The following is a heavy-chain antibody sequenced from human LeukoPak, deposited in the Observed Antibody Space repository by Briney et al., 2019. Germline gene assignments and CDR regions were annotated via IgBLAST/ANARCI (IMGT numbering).Heavy chain of an antibody. CDR2: ISGNGHQT. CDR1: GFAFSRFA. CDR3: AKDANYYDSSGYLIPFDY. D-gene: IGHD3-22*01. V-gene: IGHV3-23*01. Sequence: GGSLRLSCSASGFAFSRFAMTWVRQLPGKGLDWVSSISGNGHQTYYGDSVKGRFSVSRDNSKNILYLQMDSLRADDSALYCCAKDANYYDSSGYLIPFDYWGQGTLVTVSS. J-gene: IGHJ4*02.